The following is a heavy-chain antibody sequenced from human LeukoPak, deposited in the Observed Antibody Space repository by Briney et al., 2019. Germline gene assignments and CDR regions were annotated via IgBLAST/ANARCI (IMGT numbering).Heavy chain of an antibody. CDR3: ARDYYGDYGLLDY. Sequence: SVKVSCRASGGTFSSYAIGWVRQAPGQGLEWMGGIIPIFGTANYAQKFQGRVTITTDESTSTAYMELSSLRSEDTAVYYCARDYYGDYGLLDYWGQGTLVTVSS. V-gene: IGHV1-69*05. D-gene: IGHD4-17*01. J-gene: IGHJ4*02. CDR1: GGTFSSYA. CDR2: IIPIFGTA.